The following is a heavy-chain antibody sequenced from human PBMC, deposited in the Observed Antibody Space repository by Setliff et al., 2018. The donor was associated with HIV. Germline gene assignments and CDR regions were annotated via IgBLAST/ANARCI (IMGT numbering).Heavy chain of an antibody. CDR2: IIPIFGTA. D-gene: IGHD2-15*01. CDR3: ARERRYCSGGSCSKFFDC. CDR1: GGTFSSYA. J-gene: IGHJ4*02. Sequence: SVKVSCKASGGTFSSYAISWVRQAPGQGLEWMGGIIPIFGTANYAQKFQGRVTITTDESTSTAYMELSSLRSEDTAVYSCARERRYCSGGSCSKFFDCWGQGTLVTVSS. V-gene: IGHV1-69*05.